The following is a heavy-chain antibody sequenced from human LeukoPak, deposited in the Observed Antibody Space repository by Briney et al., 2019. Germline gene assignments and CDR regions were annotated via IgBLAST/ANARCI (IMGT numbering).Heavy chain of an antibody. CDR2: ISSSGSTI. CDR1: GFTFSSYE. Sequence: PGGSLRLSCAASGFTFSSYEMNWVRQAPGKGLEWVSYISSSGSTIYYADSVKGRFTISRDNAKNVVYLEVSSLRPEDTAIYYCVRDRGAPDAFDLWGQGTMVTVSS. V-gene: IGHV3-48*03. CDR3: VRDRGAPDAFDL. D-gene: IGHD3-10*01. J-gene: IGHJ3*01.